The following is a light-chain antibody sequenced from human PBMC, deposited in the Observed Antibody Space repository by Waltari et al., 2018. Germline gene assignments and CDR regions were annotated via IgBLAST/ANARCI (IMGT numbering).Light chain of an antibody. CDR2: DVT. CDR1: SSDVGVYHY. J-gene: IGLJ2*01. V-gene: IGLV2-11*01. CDR3: SSYAGSHVV. Sequence: QSALIQPRPVSGSPGQSVTIPCTGTSSDVGVYHYVSWYQQHPGKAPKPMIYDVTKRPSGVPDRFSGSKSANTASLTISGLQAEDEGDYYCSSYAGSHVVFGGGTKLTVL.